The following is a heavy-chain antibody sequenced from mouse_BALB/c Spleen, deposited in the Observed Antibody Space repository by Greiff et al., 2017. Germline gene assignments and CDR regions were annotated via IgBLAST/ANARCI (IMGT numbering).Heavy chain of an antibody. CDR2: IWAGGST. V-gene: IGHV2-9*02. J-gene: IGHJ3*01. Sequence: VKLMESGPGLVAPSQSLSITCTVSGFSLTSYGVHWVRQPPGKGLEWLGVIWAGGSTNYNSALMSRLSISKDNSKSQVFLKMNSLQTDDTAMYYCARDRERLLVFAYWGQGTLVTVSA. CDR3: ARDRERLLVFAY. D-gene: IGHD2-3*01. CDR1: GFSLTSYG.